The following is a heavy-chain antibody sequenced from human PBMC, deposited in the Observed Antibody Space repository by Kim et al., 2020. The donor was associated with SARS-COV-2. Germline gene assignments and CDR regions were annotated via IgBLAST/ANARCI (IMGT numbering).Heavy chain of an antibody. CDR1: GYIFSTYG. V-gene: IGHV1-18*01. J-gene: IGHJ5*02. CDR3: ARGGGTYSQPRYLDT. D-gene: IGHD1-26*01. CDR2: INTNDGQT. Sequence: ASVKVSCKASGYIFSTYGISWVRQARGQGLEWMGWINTNDGQTDYVKKFQGRVTMTTDTSTNTAYLELRSLRSDDTAVFFCARGGGTYSQPRYLDTWGQGTLVTVSS.